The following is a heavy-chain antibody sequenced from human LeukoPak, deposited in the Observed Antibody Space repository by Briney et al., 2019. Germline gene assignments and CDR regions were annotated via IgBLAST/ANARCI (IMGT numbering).Heavy chain of an antibody. CDR2: ISGSGGST. D-gene: IGHD1-1*01. J-gene: IGHJ4*02. CDR1: GFTFSSYD. V-gene: IGHV3-23*01. Sequence: GGSLRLSCAASGFTFSSYDMSWVRRAPGKGLGWGSAISGSGGSTYYADSVKGRFTISRDKSKNTLYLQMNSLRAEDTALYYCAKDASSGTYFDYWGQGTLVTVSS. CDR3: AKDASSGTYFDY.